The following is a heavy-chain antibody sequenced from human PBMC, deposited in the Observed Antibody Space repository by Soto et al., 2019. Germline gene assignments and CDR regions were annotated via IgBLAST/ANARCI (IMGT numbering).Heavy chain of an antibody. Sequence: SETLCLTCAFYVGSFSGYFWSWIRQPSGKGLEWIGEIFHGGSTNYSPSLKSRVTISVDTSKNQFSLELSSVTAADTAVYYCARPHYDSNTFYYFFDYWGQGTMVTVSS. J-gene: IGHJ4*02. CDR3: ARPHYDSNTFYYFFDY. V-gene: IGHV4-34*12. CDR2: IFHGGST. CDR1: VGSFSGYF. D-gene: IGHD3-22*01.